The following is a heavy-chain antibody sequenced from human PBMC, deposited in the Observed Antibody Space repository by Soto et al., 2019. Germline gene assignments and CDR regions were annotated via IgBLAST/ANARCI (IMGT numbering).Heavy chain of an antibody. J-gene: IGHJ3*02. Sequence: HPGGSLRLSCAASGFTFSSYGMHWVRQAPGKGLEWVAVISYDGSNKYYADSVKGRFTISRDNSKNTLYLQMNSLRAEDTAVYYCANLDPGGIDDAFDIWGQGTMVTVSS. V-gene: IGHV3-30*18. CDR1: GFTFSSYG. D-gene: IGHD1-26*01. CDR3: ANLDPGGIDDAFDI. CDR2: ISYDGSNK.